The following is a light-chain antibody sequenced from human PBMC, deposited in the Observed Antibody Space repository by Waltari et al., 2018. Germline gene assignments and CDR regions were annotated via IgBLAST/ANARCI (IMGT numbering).Light chain of an antibody. CDR3: SSYAGSNLVV. CDR1: GSDVGNYNY. V-gene: IGLV2-8*01. CDR2: EVN. Sequence: QSALTQPPSASASPGQSVTISCTGTGSDVGNYNYVSWYQQHPGKAPKLMIYEVNKRPSGVPDRFPGSKSGNTASLTVSGLQAEDDADYYCSSYAGSNLVVFGGGTKVTVL. J-gene: IGLJ2*01.